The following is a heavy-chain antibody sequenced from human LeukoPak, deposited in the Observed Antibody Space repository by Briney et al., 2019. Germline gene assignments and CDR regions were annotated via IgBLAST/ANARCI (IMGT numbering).Heavy chain of an antibody. J-gene: IGHJ4*02. CDR1: RFTFSSYA. CDR2: ISGSGGSP. D-gene: IGHD6-19*01. V-gene: IGHV3-23*01. CDR3: AKMGLAVADTCYFDY. Sequence: VGSLRLSCAASRFTFSSYAMSCVGEAPGPRLECVRAISGSGGSPSHADYVKGRFTISRGNSKNTLYLQMNSLRAEDTAVYYCAKMGLAVADTCYFDYWGQGTLVTVSS.